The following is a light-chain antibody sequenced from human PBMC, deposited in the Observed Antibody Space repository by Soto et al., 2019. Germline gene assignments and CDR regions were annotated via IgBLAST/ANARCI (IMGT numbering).Light chain of an antibody. Sequence: QSALTQPASVSGSPGQSITISCTGTSSDVGAYNYVSWYQQHPGKAPKLMIYEVSNRPSGISNRFSGSKSGNTASLTISGLQAEDESDYYCSSYTSDSVLFGGGTKLTVL. V-gene: IGLV2-14*01. CDR3: SSYTSDSVL. CDR2: EVS. CDR1: SSDVGAYNY. J-gene: IGLJ2*01.